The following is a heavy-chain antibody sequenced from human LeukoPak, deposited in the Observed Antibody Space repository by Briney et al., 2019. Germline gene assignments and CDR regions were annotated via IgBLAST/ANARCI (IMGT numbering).Heavy chain of an antibody. J-gene: IGHJ4*02. V-gene: IGHV3-23*01. D-gene: IGHD3-10*01. CDR3: AKDGSGSYYFRSEVITPDY. CDR2: ISADSATT. Sequence: PGGSLRLSCAASGFNFGSYSMTWVRQAPGKGLEWVSVISADSATTFYADSVKGRFTISRDNSKNTLYLQMNSLRAEDTAVYYCAKDGSGSYYFRSEVITPDYWGQGTLVTVSS. CDR1: GFNFGSYS.